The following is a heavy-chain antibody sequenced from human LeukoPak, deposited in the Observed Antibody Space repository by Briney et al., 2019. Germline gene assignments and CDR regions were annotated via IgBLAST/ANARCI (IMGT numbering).Heavy chain of an antibody. D-gene: IGHD3-3*01. CDR2: INHSGST. V-gene: IGHV4-34*01. J-gene: IGHJ4*02. CDR1: GGSFSGYY. Sequence: SETLSLTCAVYGGSFSGYYWSWIRQPPGKGLEWIGEINHSGSTNYNPSLKSRFTISVDTSKNQFSLKLSSVTAADTAVYYCARRPGTILDSWGQGTLVTVSS. CDR3: ARRPGTILDS.